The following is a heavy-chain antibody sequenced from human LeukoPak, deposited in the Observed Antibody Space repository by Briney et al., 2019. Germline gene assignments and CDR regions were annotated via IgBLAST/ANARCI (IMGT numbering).Heavy chain of an antibody. CDR3: AASIAVAGTPFDY. D-gene: IGHD6-19*01. V-gene: IGHV4-4*02. J-gene: IGHJ4*02. CDR2: INHSGSVT. Sequence: PSGTLSLTCTVSGGSISSNNWWNWVRQPPGKGLEWIGEINHSGSVTNYNPSLRSRVTISVDTSKNQFSLKLSSVTAADTAVYYCAASIAVAGTPFDYWGQGTLVTVSS. CDR1: GGSISSNNW.